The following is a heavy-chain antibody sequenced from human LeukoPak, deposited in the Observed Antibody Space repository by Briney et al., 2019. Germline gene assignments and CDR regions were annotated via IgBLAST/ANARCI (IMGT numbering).Heavy chain of an antibody. Sequence: GGSLRLSCAASGFTFSSYGMHWVRQAPGKGLEWVAVISYDGSNKYYADSVKGRFTISRDNSKNTLYLQMNSLRAEDTAVYYCASDFSGSYGTDYWGQGTLVTVSS. J-gene: IGHJ4*02. D-gene: IGHD1-26*01. CDR3: ASDFSGSYGTDY. CDR1: GFTFSSYG. V-gene: IGHV3-30*03. CDR2: ISYDGSNK.